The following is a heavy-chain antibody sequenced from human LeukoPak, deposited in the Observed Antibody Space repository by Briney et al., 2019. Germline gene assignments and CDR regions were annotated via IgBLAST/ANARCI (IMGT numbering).Heavy chain of an antibody. CDR2: IYYSGST. J-gene: IGHJ4*02. D-gene: IGHD5-24*01. V-gene: IGHV4-59*08. CDR3: ARVRWLQLGYFDY. Sequence: PSETLSLTCSVSGGAISRYYWSWIRQPPGKGLEWIGYIYYSGSTNYNPSLKSRVTISVDTSKNQFSLKLSSVTAADTAVYYCARVRWLQLGYFDYWGQGTLVTVSS. CDR1: GGAISRYY.